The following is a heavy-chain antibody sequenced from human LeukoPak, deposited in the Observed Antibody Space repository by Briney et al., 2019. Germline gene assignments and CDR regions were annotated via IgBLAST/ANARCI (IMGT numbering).Heavy chain of an antibody. CDR2: ISSSSSYI. CDR3: ARAGYCSGGSCYSIWYFDL. Sequence: PGGSLRLSCAVSGFTFSSYYMNWVRQAPGKGLEWVSSISSSSSYIYYADSVKGRFTISRDNAKNSLYLQMNSLRAEDTAVYYCARAGYCSGGSCYSIWYFDLWGRGTLVTVSS. D-gene: IGHD2-15*01. V-gene: IGHV3-21*01. CDR1: GFTFSSYY. J-gene: IGHJ2*01.